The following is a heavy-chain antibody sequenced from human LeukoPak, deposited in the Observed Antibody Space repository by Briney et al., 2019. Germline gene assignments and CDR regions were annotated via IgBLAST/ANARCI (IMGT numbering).Heavy chain of an antibody. CDR2: ISYDGSNK. Sequence: GGSLRLSCAASGFTFSSYAMHWVRQAPGKGLEWVAVISYDGSNKYYADSVKGRFTISRDNSKNTLYLQMDSLRAEDTAVYYCARTLVVVMYYGMDVWGQGTTVTVSS. J-gene: IGHJ6*02. V-gene: IGHV3-30-3*01. D-gene: IGHD3-22*01. CDR3: ARTLVVVMYYGMDV. CDR1: GFTFSSYA.